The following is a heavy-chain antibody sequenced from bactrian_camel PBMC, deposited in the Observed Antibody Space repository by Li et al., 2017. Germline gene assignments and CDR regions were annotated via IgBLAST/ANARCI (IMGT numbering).Heavy chain of an antibody. CDR1: RITEGTNC. CDR2: IDKDGIA. J-gene: IGHJ4*01. Sequence: QVQLVESGGGSVQAGGSLRLSCEVSRITEGTNCIGWFRQAPGKEREGVAAIDKDGIASYIDSVKGRFTVSRDNAKDTLYLQMDSLKIEDTAVYYCALGSSRQATMTARGKGTQVTVS. D-gene: IGHD3*01. V-gene: IGHV3S53*01.